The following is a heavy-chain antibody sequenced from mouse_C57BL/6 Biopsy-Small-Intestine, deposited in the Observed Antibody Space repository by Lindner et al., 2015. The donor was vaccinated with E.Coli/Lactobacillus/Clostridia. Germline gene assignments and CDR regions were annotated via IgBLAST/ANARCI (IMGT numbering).Heavy chain of an antibody. Sequence: SVKVSCKTSGYTFPDYGITWVRQVAGQGLEWMGWISDYSGTTKIAQKFRDRVTMTTDRSTTTAFMELRSLRSDDAAVYYCARAGDYGDYALGYWGQGTVVTVSS. CDR2: ISDYSGTT. D-gene: IGHD2-13*01. CDR1: GYTFPDYG. V-gene: IGHV1-84*02. CDR3: ARAGDYGDYALGY. J-gene: IGHJ4*01.